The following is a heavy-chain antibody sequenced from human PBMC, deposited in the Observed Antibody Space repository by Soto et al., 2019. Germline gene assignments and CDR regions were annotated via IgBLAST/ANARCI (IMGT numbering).Heavy chain of an antibody. CDR2: INAGNGKT. Sequence: EASVKVSCKASGYIFNTYTMHWVRQAPGQRLEWMGWINAGNGKTKYSDNFQGRVTITRDTSASTVYLELSSLRSEDTAVFFCARDLGVALATLTLDYWGQGTLVTVSS. D-gene: IGHD2-15*01. CDR3: ARDLGVALATLTLDY. CDR1: GYIFNTYT. V-gene: IGHV1-3*01. J-gene: IGHJ4*02.